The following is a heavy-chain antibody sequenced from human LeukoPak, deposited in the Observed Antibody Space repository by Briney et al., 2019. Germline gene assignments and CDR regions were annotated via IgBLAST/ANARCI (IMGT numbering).Heavy chain of an antibody. CDR3: ARARIVNYYDSSGYYYDY. CDR2: ISAYNGNT. V-gene: IGHV1-18*01. J-gene: IGHJ4*02. Sequence: ASVKVSCKASGYTFTSYGISWVRQAPGQGLEWMGWISAYNGNTNYAQKLQGRVTMTTDTSTSTAYMELRSLRSDDTAVYYCARARIVNYYDSSGYYYDYWGQGTLVTVS. D-gene: IGHD3-22*01. CDR1: GYTFTSYG.